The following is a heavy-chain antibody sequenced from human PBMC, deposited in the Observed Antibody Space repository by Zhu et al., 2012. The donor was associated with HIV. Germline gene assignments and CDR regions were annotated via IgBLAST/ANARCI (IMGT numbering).Heavy chain of an antibody. D-gene: IGHD3-22*01. Sequence: QVQLQESGPGLVKPSETLSLTCSVSGGSISSSFYYWGWIRQSPGKGLEWIGTIYYTGTTYYNPSLKSRVTISVDTSKNQLSLKLTSVTAIDTAVYYCVSGWLRYWGQGALVTVS. V-gene: IGHV4-39*01. CDR2: IYYTGTT. CDR1: GGSISSSFYY. J-gene: IGHJ4*02. CDR3: VSGWLRY.